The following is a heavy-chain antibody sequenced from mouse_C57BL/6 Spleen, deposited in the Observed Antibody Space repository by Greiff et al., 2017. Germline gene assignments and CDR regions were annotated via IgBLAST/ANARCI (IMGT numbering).Heavy chain of an antibody. D-gene: IGHD2-4*01. CDR2: IYPRSGNT. Sequence: QVQLKQSGAELARPGASVKLSCKASGYTFTSYGISWVKQRTGQGLEWIGEIYPRSGNTYYNEKFKGKATLTADKSSSTAYMELRRLTSEDSAVYFCARGYYDYDERVWFAYWGQGTLVTVSA. V-gene: IGHV1-81*01. CDR1: GYTFTSYG. J-gene: IGHJ3*01. CDR3: ARGYYDYDERVWFAY.